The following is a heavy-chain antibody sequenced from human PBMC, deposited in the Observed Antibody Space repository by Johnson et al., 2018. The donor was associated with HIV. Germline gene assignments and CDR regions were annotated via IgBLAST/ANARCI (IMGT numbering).Heavy chain of an antibody. CDR2: ISWNGGST. Sequence: VQLVESGGGVVRPGGSLRLSCAASGFTFDDYGMSWVRQVPGKGLEWVSGISWNGGSTGYADSVRGRFTISRDNAKNSLYLQMNSLRAEDTALYYCASTIDIVPTGRSYDAFDIWGQGTLVTVSS. CDR1: GFTFDDYG. CDR3: ASTIDIVPTGRSYDAFDI. J-gene: IGHJ3*02. D-gene: IGHD5-12*01. V-gene: IGHV3-20*04.